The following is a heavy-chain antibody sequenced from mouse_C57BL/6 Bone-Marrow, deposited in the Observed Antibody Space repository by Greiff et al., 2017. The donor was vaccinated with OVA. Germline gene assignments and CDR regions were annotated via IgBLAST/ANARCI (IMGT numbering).Heavy chain of an antibody. Sequence: EVQVVESGGGLVQPGGSLKLSCAASGFTFSDYYMYWVRQTPEKRLEWVAYISNGGGSTYYPDTVKGRFTISRDNAKNTLYLQMSRLKSEDTAMYYCAREIFMDYWGQGTSVTVSS. V-gene: IGHV5-12*01. J-gene: IGHJ4*01. CDR1: GFTFSDYY. CDR2: ISNGGGST. CDR3: AREIFMDY.